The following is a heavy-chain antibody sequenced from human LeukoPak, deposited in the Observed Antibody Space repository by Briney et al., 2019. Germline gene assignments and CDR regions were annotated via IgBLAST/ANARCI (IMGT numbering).Heavy chain of an antibody. Sequence: GGSLRLSCAASGFIFSTYAMSWVRLAPGKGLEWVSGISGSGGTTNSADSVKGRFTISRDNSKKTLYLQMDSLRAEDTAVYYWSRGHGYGGVEGYYYYHGMDVWGQGTTVTVSS. J-gene: IGHJ6*02. D-gene: IGHD4-23*01. V-gene: IGHV3-23*01. CDR1: GFIFSTYA. CDR2: ISGSGGTT. CDR3: SRGHGYGGVEGYYYYHGMDV.